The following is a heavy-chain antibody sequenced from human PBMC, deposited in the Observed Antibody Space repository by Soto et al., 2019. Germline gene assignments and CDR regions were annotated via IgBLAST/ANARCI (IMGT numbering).Heavy chain of an antibody. J-gene: IGHJ4*02. V-gene: IGHV3-48*03. CDR2: ISSSGSTI. Sequence: PGGSLRLSCAASGFTFSSYEMNWVRQAPGKGLEWVSYISSSGSTIYYADSVKGRFTISRDNAKNSLYLQMNSLRAEDTAVYYCARGGVAGTWGDYWGQGTLVTVSS. CDR3: ARGGVAGTWGDY. D-gene: IGHD6-19*01. CDR1: GFTFSSYE.